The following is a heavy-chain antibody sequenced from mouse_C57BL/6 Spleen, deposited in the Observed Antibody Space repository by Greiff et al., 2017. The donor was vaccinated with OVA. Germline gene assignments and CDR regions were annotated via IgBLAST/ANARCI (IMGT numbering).Heavy chain of an antibody. J-gene: IGHJ1*03. CDR1: GYAFSSSW. V-gene: IGHV1-82*01. Sequence: VQLQQSGPELVKPGASVKISCKASGYAFSSSWMNWVKQRPGKGLEWIGRIYPGDGDTNYNGKFKGKATLTADKSSSTAYMQLSSLTSEDSAVYFCARGYDYDFPNFDVWGTGTTVTVSS. CDR2: IYPGDGDT. D-gene: IGHD2-4*01. CDR3: ARGYDYDFPNFDV.